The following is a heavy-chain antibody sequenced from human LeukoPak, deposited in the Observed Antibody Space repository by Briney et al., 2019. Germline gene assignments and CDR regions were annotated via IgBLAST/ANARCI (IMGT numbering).Heavy chain of an antibody. CDR1: GLTFSNYA. J-gene: IGHJ4*02. CDR3: AKGLLWFGSRDY. D-gene: IGHD3-10*01. CDR2: ISESGTGT. Sequence: GGSLRLSCAASGLTFSNYAMSWVRQAPGKGLEWVSAISESGTGTYYADSVKGRFTISRDNSKNTLSLQMNSLRAEDTAVYYCAKGLLWFGSRDYWGQGTLVTVSS. V-gene: IGHV3-23*01.